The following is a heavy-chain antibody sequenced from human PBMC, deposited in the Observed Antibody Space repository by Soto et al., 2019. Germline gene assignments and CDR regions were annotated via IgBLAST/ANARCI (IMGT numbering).Heavy chain of an antibody. CDR3: ATLGSIAARLYYYYGMDV. V-gene: IGHV4-34*01. J-gene: IGHJ6*02. CDR1: GGSFSGYY. CDR2: INHSGST. D-gene: IGHD6-6*01. Sequence: SETLSLTCAVYGGSFSGYYWSWIRQPPGKGLEWIGEINHSGSTNYNPSLKSRVTISVDTSKNQFSLKLSSVTAADTAVYYCATLGSIAARLYYYYGMDVWGQGTTVTVSS.